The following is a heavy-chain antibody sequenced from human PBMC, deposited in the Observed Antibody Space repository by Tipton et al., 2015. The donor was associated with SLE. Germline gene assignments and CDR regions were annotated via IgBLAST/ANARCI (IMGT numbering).Heavy chain of an antibody. D-gene: IGHD1-26*01. J-gene: IGHJ4*02. CDR1: GFTVSSNY. CDR2: IYSGGNT. V-gene: IGHV3-53*05. CDR3: ARAPSGRVVGTPTGHGY. Sequence: SLRLSCAASGFTVSSNYMNWVRQAPGKGLEWVSVIYSGGNTNYADSVKGRFTISRDNSKNMLYLQMNSLRTEDTAVHYCARAPSGRVVGTPTGHGYWGQGTLVTVSS.